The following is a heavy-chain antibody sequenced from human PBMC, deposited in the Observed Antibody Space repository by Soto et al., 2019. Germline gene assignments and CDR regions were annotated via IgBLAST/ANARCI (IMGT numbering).Heavy chain of an antibody. CDR3: AKDVVAVLIAANPAFDF. D-gene: IGHD2-15*01. CDR2: TSASGVST. Sequence: GGSLRLSCAVSGFTFSNYAMSWVRQAPGKGLEWVSATSASGVSTYYADSVKGRFTISRDNSQNTLYLQMNSLRAEDTAVYYCAKDVVAVLIAANPAFDFWGQGALVTVSS. CDR1: GFTFSNYA. J-gene: IGHJ4*02. V-gene: IGHV3-23*01.